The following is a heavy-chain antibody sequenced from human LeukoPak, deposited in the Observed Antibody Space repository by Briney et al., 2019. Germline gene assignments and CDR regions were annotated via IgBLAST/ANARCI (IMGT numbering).Heavy chain of an antibody. CDR3: ATERTYYDFWSGYPKGSWFDP. J-gene: IGHJ5*02. CDR2: ISGSGGST. D-gene: IGHD3-3*01. V-gene: IGHV3-23*01. CDR1: GFTLSSYA. Sequence: GGSLRLPCAASGFTLSSYAMSWVRQAPGKGLEWVSAISGSGGSTYYADSVKGRFTISRDNSKNTLYLQMNSLRAEDTAVYYCATERTYYDFWSGYPKGSWFDPWGQGTLVTVSS.